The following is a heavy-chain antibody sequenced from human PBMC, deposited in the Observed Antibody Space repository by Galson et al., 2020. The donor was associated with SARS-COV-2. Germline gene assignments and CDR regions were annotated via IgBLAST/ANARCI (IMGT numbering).Heavy chain of an antibody. V-gene: IGHV3-48*03. Sequence: GGSLRLSCAASGFTFSSNEMNWVRQAPGKGLEWVSYIGHSGSNRYYADSVKGRFTISRDNAKNSLYLQMNSLSAEDTDYYYCARDPLDSSGYYGGAFDIWGQGTMVTVSS. CDR3: ARDPLDSSGYYGGAFDI. D-gene: IGHD3-22*01. J-gene: IGHJ3*02. CDR1: GFTFSSNE. CDR2: IGHSGSNR.